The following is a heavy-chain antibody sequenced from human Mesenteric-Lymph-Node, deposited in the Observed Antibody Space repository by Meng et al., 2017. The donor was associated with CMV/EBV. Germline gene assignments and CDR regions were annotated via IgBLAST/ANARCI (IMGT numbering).Heavy chain of an antibody. D-gene: IGHD4-11*01. CDR1: GGSITSFY. CDR2: IYYSGSA. CDR3: ARYSNYPSYFYETDV. J-gene: IGHJ6*02. Sequence: GSLRLSCTVPGGSITSFYWSWIRQPPGKGLEWIGNIYYSGSANYNPSLKSRVTISIDTSKNQFSLSLTSVTAADTAVYYCARYSNYPSYFYETDVWGRGTTVTVSS. V-gene: IGHV4-59*01.